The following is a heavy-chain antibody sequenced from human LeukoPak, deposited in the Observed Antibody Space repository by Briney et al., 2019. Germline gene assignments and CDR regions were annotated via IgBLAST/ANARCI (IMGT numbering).Heavy chain of an antibody. J-gene: IGHJ5*02. CDR1: GASLSSSY. Sequence: PSETLSLTCSVSGASLSSSYWSWPRQPPGKGLEWIAHIYNRDTNYNPSLQSRVTISLDTSKNQFSLKLTSVTAADTAVYYCAKNGRTWPSWGRGTLVTVSS. D-gene: IGHD2-8*01. CDR3: AKNGRTWPS. CDR2: IYNRDT. V-gene: IGHV4-59*03.